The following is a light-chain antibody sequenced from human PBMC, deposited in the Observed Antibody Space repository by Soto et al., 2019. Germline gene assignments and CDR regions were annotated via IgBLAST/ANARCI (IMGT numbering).Light chain of an antibody. CDR2: GAS. V-gene: IGKV3-20*01. CDR3: QQYGSSPPT. CDR1: QSVSSSY. J-gene: IGKJ1*01. Sequence: EIVLTQSPGTLSLSPGERATLSCRASQSVSSSYLAWYQQKPGQAPMLLIYGASSRATGIPDRFSGSGSGTDFSLTISRLEREDFAVYYCQQYGSSPPTFGQGTKVEIK.